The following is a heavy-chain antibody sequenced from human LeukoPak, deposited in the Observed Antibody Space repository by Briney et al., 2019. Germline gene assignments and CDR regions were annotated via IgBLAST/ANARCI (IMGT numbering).Heavy chain of an antibody. J-gene: IGHJ4*02. V-gene: IGHV3-15*01. Sequence: GGSLRLSCSASGFTFSNAWMSWVGQAAGKLLKWVVRIKSKTDGGTTDYAAPVKGRLTISRDDSKNTLYLQMNSLKTEDTAVYYCTTTGNYWGQGTLVTVSS. D-gene: IGHD4-17*01. CDR3: TTTGNY. CDR2: IKSKTDGGTT. CDR1: GFTFSNAW.